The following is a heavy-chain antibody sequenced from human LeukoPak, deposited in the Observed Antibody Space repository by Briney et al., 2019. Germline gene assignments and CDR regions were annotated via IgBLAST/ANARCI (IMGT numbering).Heavy chain of an antibody. V-gene: IGHV1-69*05. J-gene: IGHJ3*02. CDR2: IIPIFGTA. Sequence: SVKVSCKASGGTFSSYAISWVRQAPGQGLEWMGRIIPIFGTANYAQKFQGRVTITTDESTSTAYMELSSLRSEDTAVYYCARVLDSYGYYAFDIWGQGTMVTVSS. CDR3: ARVLDSYGYYAFDI. D-gene: IGHD5-18*01. CDR1: GGTFSSYA.